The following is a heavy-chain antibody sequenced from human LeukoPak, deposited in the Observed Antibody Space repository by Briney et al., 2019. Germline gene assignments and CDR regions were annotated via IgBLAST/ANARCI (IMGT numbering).Heavy chain of an antibody. CDR2: IYHSGST. Sequence: PSETLSLTCTVSGYSISSGYYWGWIRQPPGKGLEWIGSIYHSGSTYYNPSLKSRVTISVDTSKNQFSLKLSSVTAADTAVYYCARTYYYDSSGYHQPGYWGQGTPVTVSS. CDR1: GYSISSGYY. V-gene: IGHV4-38-2*02. J-gene: IGHJ4*02. CDR3: ARTYYYDSSGYHQPGY. D-gene: IGHD3-22*01.